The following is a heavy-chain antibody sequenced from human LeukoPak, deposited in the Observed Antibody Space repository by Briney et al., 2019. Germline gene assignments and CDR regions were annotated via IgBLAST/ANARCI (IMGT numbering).Heavy chain of an antibody. J-gene: IGHJ5*02. V-gene: IGHV1-18*01. CDR1: GYIFTNYG. CDR2: ISDHNGTP. CDR3: ARDSVLGAPYTDH. D-gene: IGHD3-3*02. Sequence: ASVKVSCKASGYIFTNYGISWARQAPGQGLEWMGWISDHNGTPNYAQKFEGRVTMTTDTSTSTAYMELTSLTSHDTAVYYCARDSVLGAPYTDHWGQGTLVTVSS.